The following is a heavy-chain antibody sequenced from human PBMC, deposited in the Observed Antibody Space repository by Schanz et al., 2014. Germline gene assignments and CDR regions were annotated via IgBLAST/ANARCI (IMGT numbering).Heavy chain of an antibody. V-gene: IGHV3-74*01. CDR1: GFTFSVYW. CDR2: ISGDGTTT. D-gene: IGHD3-10*01. J-gene: IGHJ4*02. Sequence: EVQLVESGGGLVQPGGSLRLSCAASGFTFSVYWMHWVRQPPGEGLVSVSRISGDGTTTSYADSVKGRFTISRDNARNSLYLQMNNLRVEDTAVYYCARGPDYGSGSYSSYWGQGTLVTVSS. CDR3: ARGPDYGSGSYSSY.